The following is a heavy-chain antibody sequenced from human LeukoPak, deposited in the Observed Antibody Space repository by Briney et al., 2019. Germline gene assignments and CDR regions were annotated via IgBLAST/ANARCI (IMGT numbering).Heavy chain of an antibody. J-gene: IGHJ4*02. D-gene: IGHD2-2*01. CDR1: GYSFTSGHY. V-gene: IGHV4-38-2*01. Sequence: SETLSLTCSVSGYSFTSGHYWGWLRQPPGKGLEWIANIYHTGSAHYSPSLKSRVTISVDTSKNQFSLKLSSVTAADTAVYYCARYCTSTTCILRGFDYWGQGTLVTVSS. CDR2: IYHTGSA. CDR3: ARYCTSTTCILRGFDY.